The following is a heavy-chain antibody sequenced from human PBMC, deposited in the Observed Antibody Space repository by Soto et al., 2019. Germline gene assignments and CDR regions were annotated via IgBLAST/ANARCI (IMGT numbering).Heavy chain of an antibody. CDR1: GGSISSGGYY. D-gene: IGHD6-13*01. CDR3: ARGLQDSSNVYYYYGMDV. J-gene: IGHJ6*02. Sequence: PSETLSLTCTVSGGSISSGGYYWSWIRQHPGKGLEWTGYIYYSGSTYYNPSLKSRVTISVGTSKNQFSLKLSSVTAADTAVYYCARGLQDSSNVYYYYGMDVWGQGTTVTVSS. CDR2: IYYSGST. V-gene: IGHV4-31*03.